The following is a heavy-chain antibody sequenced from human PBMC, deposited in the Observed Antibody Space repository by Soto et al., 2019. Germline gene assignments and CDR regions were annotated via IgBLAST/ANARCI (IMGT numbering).Heavy chain of an antibody. V-gene: IGHV1-18*01. CDR3: ARVPAYSTRWSSGPWFDP. CDR1: GYTFTNYG. CDR2: INTYNGNT. D-gene: IGHD6-13*01. Sequence: QVLLVQSGAAVKTPGASVKISCQASGYTFTNYGITWVRQTPGQGFEWMAWINTYNGNTNYAQNLQGRVTMTTDTSTSTVYMELRSLRSDYTAVYYCARVPAYSTRWSSGPWFDPWGQGTLVTVSS. J-gene: IGHJ5*02.